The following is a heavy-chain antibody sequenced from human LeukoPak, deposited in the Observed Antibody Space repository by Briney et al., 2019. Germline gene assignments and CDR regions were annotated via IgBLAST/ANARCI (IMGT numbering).Heavy chain of an antibody. CDR3: AKDTRLGDGYNNWFDP. CDR1: GFTFDDYA. J-gene: IGHJ5*02. CDR2: ISWNSGSI. Sequence: GRSLRLSCAASGFTFDDYAMPWVRQAPGKGLEWVSGISWNSGSIGYADSVKGRFTISRDNAKNSLYLQMNSLRAEDTALYYCAKDTRLGDGYNNWFDPWGQGTLVTVSS. D-gene: IGHD5-24*01. V-gene: IGHV3-9*01.